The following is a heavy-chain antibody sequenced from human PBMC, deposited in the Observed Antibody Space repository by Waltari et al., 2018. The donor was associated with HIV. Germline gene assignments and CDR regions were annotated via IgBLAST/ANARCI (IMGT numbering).Heavy chain of an antibody. CDR3: ATYSGSYRDDAFDI. CDR1: GFTVSSNY. D-gene: IGHD1-26*01. Sequence: EVQLVESGGGLVQPGGSLRLSCAASGFTVSSNYMSWVRQAPGKGLEWVSVIYSGGSTYYADSVKGRFTISRDNSKNTLYLQMNSLRAEDTAVYYCATYSGSYRDDAFDIWGQGTMVTVSS. V-gene: IGHV3-66*02. CDR2: IYSGGST. J-gene: IGHJ3*02.